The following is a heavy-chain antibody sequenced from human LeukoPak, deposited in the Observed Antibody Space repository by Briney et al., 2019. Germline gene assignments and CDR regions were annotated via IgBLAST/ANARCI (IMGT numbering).Heavy chain of an antibody. Sequence: QPGGSLRLYCAASGFTFSSYGMHWVRQAPGKGLEWVAVIWYDGSNKYYADSVKGRFTISRDNTKNTLYLQMNSLRAEDTAVYYCAKDAQPITMKYYFDYWGQGTLVTVSS. J-gene: IGHJ4*02. CDR1: GFTFSSYG. CDR2: IWYDGSNK. V-gene: IGHV3-33*06. CDR3: AKDAQPITMKYYFDY. D-gene: IGHD3-22*01.